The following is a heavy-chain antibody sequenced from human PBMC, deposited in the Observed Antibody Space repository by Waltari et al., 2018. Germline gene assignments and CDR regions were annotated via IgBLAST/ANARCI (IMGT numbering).Heavy chain of an antibody. CDR3: ARESLWFRELLDYYYYGMDV. CDR2: IYYSGST. CDR1: GFTFGDYA. D-gene: IGHD3-10*01. Sequence: VQLVESGGGLVQPGRSLRLSCTASGFTFGDYAMSWVRQAPGKGLEWIGSIYYSGSTYYNPSLKSRVTISVDTSKNQFSLKLSSVTAADTAVYYCARESLWFRELLDYYYYGMDVWGQGTTVTVSS. V-gene: IGHV4-38-2*02. J-gene: IGHJ6*02.